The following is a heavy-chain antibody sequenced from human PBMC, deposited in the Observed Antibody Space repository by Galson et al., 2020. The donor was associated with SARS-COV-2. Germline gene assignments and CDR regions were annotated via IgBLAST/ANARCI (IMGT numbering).Heavy chain of an antibody. J-gene: IGHJ3*02. CDR3: ASRSWPHNGYDI. Sequence: ASVKVSCRASGYTFTEYYVQWLRQAPGQGLEWMGWINPKSGGAKYAQKFQGRVTLTRDTSTSTAYMEVSRLRSDDTAVYYCASRSWPHNGYDIWGQGTMVTISS. CDR1: GYTFTEYY. V-gene: IGHV1-2*02. D-gene: IGHD6-13*01. CDR2: INPKSGGA.